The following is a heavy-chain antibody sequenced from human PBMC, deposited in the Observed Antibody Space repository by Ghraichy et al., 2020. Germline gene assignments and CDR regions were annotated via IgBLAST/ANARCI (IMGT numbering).Heavy chain of an antibody. CDR1: GYTFTTYF. Sequence: ASVKVSCKTCGYTFTTYFMHLVRQARGQGLEWMGRINPNSGGTNYAQKFQGRVTMTRDTSISTAYMELSRLRSDDTAVYYCARDVSGGGDYCGQGTLV. CDR3: ARDVSGGGDY. J-gene: IGHJ4*02. V-gene: IGHV1-2*02. CDR2: INPNSGGT. D-gene: IGHD4-23*01.